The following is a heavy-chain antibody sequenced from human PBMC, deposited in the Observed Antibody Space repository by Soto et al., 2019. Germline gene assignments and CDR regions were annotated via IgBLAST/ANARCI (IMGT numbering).Heavy chain of an antibody. Sequence: SETLSLTCTVSGSSISSYYCSWIRQPPGKGLEWIGSIYYSGSTNYNPSLKGRVIISVDSSKKQLSLRLNSVTAADTAVYYCTRVGGYYGDYPNFDYWGQGALVTVSS. D-gene: IGHD4-17*01. J-gene: IGHJ4*02. CDR3: TRVGGYYGDYPNFDY. CDR1: GSSISSYY. V-gene: IGHV4-59*01. CDR2: IYYSGST.